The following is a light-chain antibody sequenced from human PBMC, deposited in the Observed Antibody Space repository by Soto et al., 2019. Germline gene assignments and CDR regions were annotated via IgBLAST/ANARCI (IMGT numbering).Light chain of an antibody. CDR2: GAS. J-gene: IGKJ2*01. CDR1: QSISSN. Sequence: EIVMTQSPATLSVSPGERATLSCRASQSISSNLAWYQQKPGQAPRLLIYGASARSTGIPARFSGSGSGTEFTLTISSLQSEDFAVYDCQQYNNWSTFGQGTKLEI. V-gene: IGKV3-15*01. CDR3: QQYNNWST.